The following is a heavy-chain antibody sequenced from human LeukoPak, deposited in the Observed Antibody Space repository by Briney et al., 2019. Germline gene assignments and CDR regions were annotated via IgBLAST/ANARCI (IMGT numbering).Heavy chain of an antibody. CDR1: GGSISSGGYY. V-gene: IGHV4-31*03. J-gene: IGHJ4*02. D-gene: IGHD3-10*01. CDR2: IDYSGSS. Sequence: TLSLTCTVSGGSISSGGYYWSWLRQHPGKGLEWIGYIDYSGSSYYNPSLKSRVTISVDTSENQFSLKLSSVTAADTAVYYCARVNYGSATKEDYWGQGTLLTVSS. CDR3: ARVNYGSATKEDY.